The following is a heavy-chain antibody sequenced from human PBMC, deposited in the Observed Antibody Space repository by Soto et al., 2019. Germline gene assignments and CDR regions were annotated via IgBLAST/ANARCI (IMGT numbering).Heavy chain of an antibody. CDR2: IDPSSGTT. J-gene: IGHJ5*02. D-gene: IGHD3-16*02. CDR1: GHSFSNFY. V-gene: IGHV1-46*01. Sequence: ASVKVSCKPSGHSFSNFYVHWVRQAPGQGLEWMGIIDPSSGTTSYTQKFQERVTMTRDTSMSTVYMELSRLRSEDTAVYYCARSSGGVFGIIIEGSNWLAPWGQGSLVIVSS. CDR3: ARSSGGVFGIIIEGSNWLAP.